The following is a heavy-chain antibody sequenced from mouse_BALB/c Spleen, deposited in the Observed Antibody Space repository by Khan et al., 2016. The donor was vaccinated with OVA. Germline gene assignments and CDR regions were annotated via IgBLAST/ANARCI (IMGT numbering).Heavy chain of an antibody. CDR3: ARMARK. CDR2: INPSSGNT. CDR1: GYTFTSYT. V-gene: IGHV1-4*01. Sequence: VQLQQSGAELARPGASVKMSCKASGYTFTSYTMHWVKQRPGQGLEWIGYINPSSGNTKYDPKFQGKATITADTSSNTAYLQLSSLTSEDTAVYYCARMARKWGQGTTLTVSS. J-gene: IGHJ2*01.